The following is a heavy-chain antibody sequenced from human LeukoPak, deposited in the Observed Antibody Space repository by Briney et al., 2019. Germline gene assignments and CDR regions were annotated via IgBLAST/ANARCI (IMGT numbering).Heavy chain of an antibody. CDR2: ISSSGSTI. J-gene: IGHJ6*02. CDR3: ARGYGSGSFYYYYGMDV. D-gene: IGHD3-10*01. V-gene: IGHV3-48*03. Sequence: GGSLRLSCAASGFTFSSYEMNWVRQAPGRGLEWVSYISSSGSTIYYADSVKGRFTISRDNAKNSLYLQMNSLRAEDTAVYYCARGYGSGSFYYYYGMDVWGQGTTVTVSS. CDR1: GFTFSSYE.